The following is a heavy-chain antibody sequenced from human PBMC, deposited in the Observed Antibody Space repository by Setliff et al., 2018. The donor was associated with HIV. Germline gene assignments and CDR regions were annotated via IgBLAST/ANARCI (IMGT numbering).Heavy chain of an antibody. V-gene: IGHV4-38-2*01. CDR2: IYHSGST. Sequence: SETLSLTCAVSGYSISSGYYWGWIRQPPGKGLEWIGSIYHSGSTYYNPSLKSRVTISVDTSKKQFSLKLSSLTAADTAVYYCARGRTQWPNYNYFDPWGLGTLVTVSS. CDR3: ARGRTQWPNYNYFDP. CDR1: GYSISSGYY. D-gene: IGHD6-19*01. J-gene: IGHJ5*02.